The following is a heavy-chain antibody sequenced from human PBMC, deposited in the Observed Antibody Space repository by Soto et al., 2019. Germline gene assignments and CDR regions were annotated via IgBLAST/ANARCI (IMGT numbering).Heavy chain of an antibody. D-gene: IGHD3-3*01. CDR1: GFTFTSSA. CDR3: AAFSIRFLEWLAPPPDYYYGMDV. J-gene: IGHJ6*02. V-gene: IGHV1-58*01. CDR2: IVVGSGNT. Sequence: SVNVSCKASGFTFTSSAVQWVRQARGQRLGWIGWIVVGSGNTNYAQKFQERVTITRDMSTSTAYMELSSLRSEDTAVYYCAAFSIRFLEWLAPPPDYYYGMDVWGQGTTVTVSS.